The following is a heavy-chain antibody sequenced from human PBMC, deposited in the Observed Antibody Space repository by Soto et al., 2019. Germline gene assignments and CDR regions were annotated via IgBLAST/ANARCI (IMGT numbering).Heavy chain of an antibody. D-gene: IGHD3-10*01. CDR2: SNPDSGST. CDR3: ARAKSRRSGSAKVQFDF. CDR1: GYTFIGYY. J-gene: IGHJ4*02. V-gene: IGHV1-2*02. Sequence: QVHLVQSGAEVKKLGASVLVSCKASGYTFIGYYIHWIRQAPGQGLEWMGWSNPDSGSTITAQKFQGRVTLTRDTSINTGYMEVTRLTSDDTAIYYCARAKSRRSGSAKVQFDFWGQGTLVTVSS.